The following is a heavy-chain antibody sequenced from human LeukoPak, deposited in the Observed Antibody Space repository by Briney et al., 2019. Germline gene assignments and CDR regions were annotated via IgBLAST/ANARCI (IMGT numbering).Heavy chain of an antibody. CDR2: INPNSGGT. V-gene: IGHV1-2*02. J-gene: IGHJ6*03. CDR3: ARGGYMETYYMDV. D-gene: IGHD5-18*01. CDR1: GYTFTGYY. Sequence: ASVKVSCKASGYTFTGYYMHWVRQAPGQGLEWMGWINPNSGGTNYAQKFQGRVTMTRDTSISTAYMELSSLRSEDTAVYYCARGGYMETYYMDVWGKGTTVTVSS.